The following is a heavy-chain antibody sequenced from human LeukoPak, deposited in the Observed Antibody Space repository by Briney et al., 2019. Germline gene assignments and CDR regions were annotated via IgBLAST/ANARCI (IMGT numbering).Heavy chain of an antibody. V-gene: IGHV4-34*01. J-gene: IGHJ4*02. Sequence: SETLSLTCAVYGGSFSGYYWSWIRQPPGKGLEWIGEINHSGSTNYNPSLTSRVTISVDTSKNQFSLKLSSVTAADTAVYYCARALYFSVDYWGQGTLVTVSS. CDR3: ARALYFSVDY. D-gene: IGHD2/OR15-2a*01. CDR1: GGSFSGYY. CDR2: INHSGST.